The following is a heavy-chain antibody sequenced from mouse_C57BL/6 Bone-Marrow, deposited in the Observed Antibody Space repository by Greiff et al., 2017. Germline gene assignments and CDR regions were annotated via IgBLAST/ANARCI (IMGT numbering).Heavy chain of an antibody. Sequence: QVQLQQPGAELVRPGSSVKLSCKASGYTFTSYWMDWVKQRPGQGLEWIGNIYPSDSETHYNQKFKDKATLTVDKSSSTAYKQLSSLTSEDSAVYYCARALWSDYWGQGTTLTVSS. J-gene: IGHJ2*01. CDR1: GYTFTSYW. V-gene: IGHV1-61*01. CDR2: IYPSDSET. CDR3: ARALWSDY. D-gene: IGHD1-1*02.